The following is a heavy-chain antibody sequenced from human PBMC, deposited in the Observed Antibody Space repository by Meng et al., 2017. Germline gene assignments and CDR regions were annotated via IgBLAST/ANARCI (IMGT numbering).Heavy chain of an antibody. CDR3: ARRRSGSTAILGAFDI. D-gene: IGHD2-21*02. Sequence: GGSLRLSCKGSGYSFTSYWFGWVRQMPGKGLEWMGIIYPGDSDTRYSPSFQGQVTISADKSISTAYLQWSSLKASDTAMYYCARRRSGSTAILGAFDIWGQGTMVTVS. CDR2: IYPGDSDT. V-gene: IGHV5-51*01. J-gene: IGHJ3*02. CDR1: GYSFTSYW.